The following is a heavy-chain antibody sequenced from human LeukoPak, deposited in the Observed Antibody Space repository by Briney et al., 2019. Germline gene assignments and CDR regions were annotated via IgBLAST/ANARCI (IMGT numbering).Heavy chain of an antibody. J-gene: IGHJ1*01. V-gene: IGHV3-48*03. CDR2: ISSSGSTK. CDR3: AVGWEYFQQ. Sequence: AGGSLRLSRAASGFTFSSYEMNWVRQAPGKGLEWVSYISSSGSTKYYADSVKGRFTISRDNAKNSLYLQMNSLRAEDTAVYFCAVGWEYFQQWGQGTLVTVSS. CDR1: GFTFSSYE.